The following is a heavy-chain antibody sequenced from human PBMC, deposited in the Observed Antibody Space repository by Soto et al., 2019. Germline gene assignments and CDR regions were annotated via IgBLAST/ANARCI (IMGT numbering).Heavy chain of an antibody. V-gene: IGHV3-23*01. D-gene: IGHD2-8*01. CDR3: AKVGRMTPYTHLR. J-gene: IGHJ4*02. CDR2: ISGRDAYT. CDR1: GFTINNYG. Sequence: DVQVLESGGGLVQPGGSLRLSCEASGFTINNYGMAWVRQAPGKGLEWVSAISGRDAYTYYADSVQGRFTISRDNSRNTLYLQMNSLTAEDTALYYCAKVGRMTPYTHLRWGQGTLVTVSS.